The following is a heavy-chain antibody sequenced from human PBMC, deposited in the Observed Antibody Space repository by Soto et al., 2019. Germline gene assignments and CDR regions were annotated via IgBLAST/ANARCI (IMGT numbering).Heavy chain of an antibody. D-gene: IGHD3-10*01. CDR1: VVSSNSGFHA. CDR3: ARASYYAWCFDL. CDR2: IYHMFSS. Sequence: SGTLSLTCTFSVVSSNSGFHALCFLRESPWDWLELLVYIYHMFSSYYDPCLQIRVTISLDRSKAQFYLTLTSVTDAETAVYFCARASYYAWCFDLWGMGNTVTVS. J-gene: IGHJ6*03. V-gene: IGHV4-30-2*06.